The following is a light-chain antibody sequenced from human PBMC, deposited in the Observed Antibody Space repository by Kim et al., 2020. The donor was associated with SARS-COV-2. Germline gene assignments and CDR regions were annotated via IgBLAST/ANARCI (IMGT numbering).Light chain of an antibody. V-gene: IGLV2-8*01. J-gene: IGLJ2*01. Sequence: QSALTQPPSASGSPGQSVTISCTGTSSDVGGYNYVSWYQQHPGKAPKLMIYEVNKRPSGVPDRSSGSKSGNTASLTVSGLQAEDEADYYCSSYAGSNNLVFGGGTQLTVL. CDR2: EVN. CDR3: SSYAGSNNLV. CDR1: SSDVGGYNY.